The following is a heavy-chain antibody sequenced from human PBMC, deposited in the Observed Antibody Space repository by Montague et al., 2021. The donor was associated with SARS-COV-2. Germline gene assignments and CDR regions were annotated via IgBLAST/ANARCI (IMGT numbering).Heavy chain of an antibody. V-gene: IGHV3-13*04. CDR2: IGTAGDT. CDR1: GFTFSSYD. CDR3: ARRSRYDFWSAYYFDY. J-gene: IGHJ4*02. D-gene: IGHD3-3*01. Sequence: SLRLSCAASGFTFSSYDMHWVRQVTGKGLEWVSGIGTAGDTYYPVSVKGRFTISRENANNSLYLQMNSLRAGDTAVYYCARRSRYDFWSAYYFDYWGQGTLVTVPS.